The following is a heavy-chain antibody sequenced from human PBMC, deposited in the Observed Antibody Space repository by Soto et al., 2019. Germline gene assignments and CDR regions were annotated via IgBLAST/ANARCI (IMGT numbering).Heavy chain of an antibody. CDR3: ARGLWDLDFFDY. D-gene: IGHD1-26*01. CDR1: RFTVSTNY. Sequence: GGSLSLSCAASRFTVSTNYINWVRQGPGKGLEWVSVIHTGGSTFYADSVKGRFTISRDNSKNTVNLQMNNLRVEDTAVYYCARGLWDLDFFDYWGQGTLVTVSS. J-gene: IGHJ4*02. V-gene: IGHV3-66*01. CDR2: IHTGGST.